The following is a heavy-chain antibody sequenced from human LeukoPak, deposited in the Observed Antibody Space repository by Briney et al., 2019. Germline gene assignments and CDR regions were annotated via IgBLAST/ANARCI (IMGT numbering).Heavy chain of an antibody. D-gene: IGHD1-26*01. Sequence: ASVKLSCKASGYTFTAYYMHWGRQAPGQGLEWMGWINPNSGGTNYPQKFQGRVTMTRDTSISTAYMDLSRLRSDETAVYYSASARDSGSYPSPFYYWGQGTLVTVSS. J-gene: IGHJ4*02. CDR2: INPNSGGT. CDR1: GYTFTAYY. V-gene: IGHV1-2*02. CDR3: ASARDSGSYPSPFYY.